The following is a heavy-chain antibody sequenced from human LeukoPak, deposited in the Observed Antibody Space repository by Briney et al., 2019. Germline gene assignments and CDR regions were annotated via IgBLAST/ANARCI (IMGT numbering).Heavy chain of an antibody. CDR2: IASDGSST. CDR1: GFTFSSYW. D-gene: IGHD4-23*01. CDR3: ARGRPHGNDY. V-gene: IGHV3-74*01. J-gene: IGHJ4*02. Sequence: PGGSLRLSCAASGFTFSSYWMNWVRQAPGEGLVWVSRIASDGSSTTYADSVKGRFSISRDNAKNTLYLQMNSLRVEDTAVYYCARGRPHGNDYWGRGTLVTVSS.